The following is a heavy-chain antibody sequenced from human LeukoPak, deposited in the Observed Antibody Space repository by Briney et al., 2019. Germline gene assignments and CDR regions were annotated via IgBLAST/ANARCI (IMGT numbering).Heavy chain of an antibody. Sequence: SQTLSPTCAISGDSVSSNSAAWNWIRQSPSRGLEWLGRTYYRSKWHNDYAVSVRSRITINPDTSKNQFSLQLNSVTPEDTAVYYCAGDETGDLRFDPWGQGTLVTVSS. CDR1: GDSVSSNSAA. J-gene: IGHJ5*02. D-gene: IGHD7-27*01. V-gene: IGHV6-1*01. CDR3: AGDETGDLRFDP. CDR2: TYYRSKWHN.